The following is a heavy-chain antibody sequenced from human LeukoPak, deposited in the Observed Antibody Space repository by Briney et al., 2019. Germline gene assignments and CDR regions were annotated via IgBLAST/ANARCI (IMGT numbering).Heavy chain of an antibody. CDR1: GYTFTSYG. CDR2: ISGSNGNT. J-gene: IGHJ4*02. V-gene: IGHV1-18*01. Sequence: GASVKVSCKASGYTFTSYGISWVRQAPGQGLEWMGWISGSNGNTNYAQKLQARVTMTTDTSTSTVYMELRSLRSDDTAVYYCARYPYVGATRVDYWGQGTLVTVSS. D-gene: IGHD1-26*01. CDR3: ARYPYVGATRVDY.